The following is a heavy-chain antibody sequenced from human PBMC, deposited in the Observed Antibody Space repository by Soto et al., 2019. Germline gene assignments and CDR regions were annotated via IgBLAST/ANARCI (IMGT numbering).Heavy chain of an antibody. CDR2: IYSGGST. J-gene: IGHJ4*02. CDR3: ARHGYNYGGGYFDY. V-gene: IGHV3-66*04. Sequence: EVQLVESGGGLVQPGGSLRLSCAASGVTVSSNYMSWVRQAPGKGLEWVSVIYSGGSTYYADSVKGRFTISRDNSKKPLYLQMNSLRAEDTVVYYCARHGYNYGGGYFDYWGQGTLVTVSS. D-gene: IGHD5-18*01. CDR1: GVTVSSNY.